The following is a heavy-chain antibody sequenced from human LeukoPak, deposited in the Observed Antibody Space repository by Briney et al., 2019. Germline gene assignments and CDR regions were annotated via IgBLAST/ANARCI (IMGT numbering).Heavy chain of an antibody. Sequence: ASVKVSCKASGYTFTGYYMHCVRQAPGQGLEWMGWINPNSGGTNYAQKFQGRVTMTRDTSISTAYMELSRLRSDDTAVYYCARAPRGVTGTTMGFWGQGTLVTVSS. J-gene: IGHJ4*02. CDR2: INPNSGGT. CDR3: ARAPRGVTGTTMGF. CDR1: GYTFTGYY. D-gene: IGHD1-7*01. V-gene: IGHV1-2*02.